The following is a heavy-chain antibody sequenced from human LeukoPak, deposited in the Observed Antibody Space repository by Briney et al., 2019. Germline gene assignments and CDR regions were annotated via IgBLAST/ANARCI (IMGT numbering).Heavy chain of an antibody. D-gene: IGHD1-26*01. V-gene: IGHV3-74*01. J-gene: IGHJ4*02. CDR2: INTDGSST. CDR3: TRDLSGTYYGRFDY. Sequence: GGSLRLSCAASGFTFSSYWMHWVRQAPGKGLLWVSRINTDGSSTDFADSVRGRFTISRDNAKNTLYLQMNSLRAEDTAVYYCTRDLSGTYYGRFDYWGQGTLVTVSS. CDR1: GFTFSSYW.